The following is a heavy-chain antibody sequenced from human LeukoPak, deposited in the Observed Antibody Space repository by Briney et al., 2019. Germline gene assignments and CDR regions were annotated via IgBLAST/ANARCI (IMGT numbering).Heavy chain of an antibody. J-gene: IGHJ4*02. Sequence: SQTLSLTCAVSGGSISSGGYSWSWIRQPPGKGLEWIGYIYHSGSTYYNPSLKSRVTISVDRSKSQFSLKLSSVTAADTAVYYCARGKVYAINYFDYWGQGTLVTVSS. CDR3: ARGKVYAINYFDY. V-gene: IGHV4-30-2*01. D-gene: IGHD2-8*01. CDR1: GGSISSGGYS. CDR2: IYHSGST.